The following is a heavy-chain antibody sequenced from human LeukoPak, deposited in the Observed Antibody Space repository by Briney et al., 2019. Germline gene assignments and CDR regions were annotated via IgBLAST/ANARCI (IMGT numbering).Heavy chain of an antibody. J-gene: IGHJ4*02. D-gene: IGHD2-2*01. CDR2: ISGSGGTT. CDR3: AKVIVVVLATWGYSDY. CDR1: GFTFSSYA. V-gene: IGHV3-23*01. Sequence: PGGSLRLSCAASGFTFSSYAMSWVRQAPGKGLEWVSDISGSGGTTYYAGSVKGRFTISRDNSKDTLYLQMNSLRAGDTAVYYCAKVIVVVLATWGYSDYWGQGTLVTVSS.